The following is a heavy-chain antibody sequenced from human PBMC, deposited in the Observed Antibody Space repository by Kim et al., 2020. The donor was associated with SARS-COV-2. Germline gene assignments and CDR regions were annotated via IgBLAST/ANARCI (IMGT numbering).Heavy chain of an antibody. CDR3: RRGHWGDSPS. CDR1: GFTVSDHY. CDR2: IHTDGTT. V-gene: IGHV3-53*01. Sequence: GGSLRLSCAAAGFTVSDHYLSWVRQAPGKGLEWISMIHTDGTTYYDDSVMGRCTISRDTSKNTLYLQMNNLRDEDTAVDYCRRGHWGDSPSWGQGTRVTISS. J-gene: IGHJ4*02. D-gene: IGHD2-21*02.